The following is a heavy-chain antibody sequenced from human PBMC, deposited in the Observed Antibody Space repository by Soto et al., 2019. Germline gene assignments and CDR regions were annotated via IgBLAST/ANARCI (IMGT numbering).Heavy chain of an antibody. CDR2: IYKSATT. D-gene: IGHD7-27*01. CDR3: ARGRYCLTGRCFPNWFDS. V-gene: IGHV4-30-4*01. CDR1: GDSISNLDYF. J-gene: IGHJ5*01. Sequence: PSETLSLTCSVSGDSISNLDYFWAWIRQPPGQALEYIGYIYKSATTYYNPSFEGLVAISVDTSKSQFSLNVTSVTAADTAVYFCARGRYCLTGRCFPNWFDSWGQGALVTVSS.